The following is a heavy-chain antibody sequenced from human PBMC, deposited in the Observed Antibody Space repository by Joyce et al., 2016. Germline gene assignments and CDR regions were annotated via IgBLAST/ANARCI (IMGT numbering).Heavy chain of an antibody. CDR3: ARGLGTPYGMDV. CDR1: GGSISLHY. CDR2: IYYSGST. D-gene: IGHD7-27*01. Sequence: QVQLQESGPGLVKPSETLSLTCTVSGGSISLHYWSWIWQPPGKRLEWMGYIYYSGSTNYHPSLKSRVTISVDTSKNQFSLKLRSVSAADTAVYYCARGLGTPYGMDVWGQGTTVTVSS. V-gene: IGHV4-59*11. J-gene: IGHJ6*02.